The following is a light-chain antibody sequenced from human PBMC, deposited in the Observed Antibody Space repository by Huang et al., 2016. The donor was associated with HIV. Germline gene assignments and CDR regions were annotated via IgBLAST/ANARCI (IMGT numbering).Light chain of an antibody. CDR3: MQTLQTPRT. V-gene: IGKV2-28*01. CDR1: QSLLHSNGYNY. J-gene: IGKJ5*01. CDR2: LSS. Sequence: EIVMTQSPLSLPVTPGEPASISCRSSQSLLHSNGYNYLDWYLRKPGQSPQLVIYLSSKRASGVPDRFTGSGSVTYFTLKISRVEAEDVGVYYCMQTLQTPRTFGQGTRLEIK.